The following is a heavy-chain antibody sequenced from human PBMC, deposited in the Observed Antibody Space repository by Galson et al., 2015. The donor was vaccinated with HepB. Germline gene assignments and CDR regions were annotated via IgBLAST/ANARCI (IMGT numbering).Heavy chain of an antibody. V-gene: IGHV4-38-2*02. CDR2: VNQSGRT. CDR1: GYSISSGFH. CDR3: ARDDLDRVGYFLKTYSGLDV. D-gene: IGHD3-22*01. Sequence: SESLSLTCPVSGYSISSGFHWGCSRQSPGKGLERIWSVNQSGRTYYSPSFQSRVTISADTSKNQFSLRLTSVTAADTAVYYCARDDLDRVGYFLKTYSGLDVWGHGTTVTVSS. J-gene: IGHJ6*02.